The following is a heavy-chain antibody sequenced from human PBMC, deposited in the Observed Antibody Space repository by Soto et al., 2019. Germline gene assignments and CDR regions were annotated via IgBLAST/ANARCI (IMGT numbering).Heavy chain of an antibody. J-gene: IGHJ3*02. Sequence: QVQLQESGPGLVKPSETLSLTCTVSGGSISSYYWSWIRQPPGKGLEWIGYIYYSGSTNYNPSLKSRVPISLDTSKNQFSLKLSSVTAADTAVYYCARHGSGSYSSPATDAFDIWGQGTMVTVSS. CDR2: IYYSGST. V-gene: IGHV4-59*08. CDR3: ARHGSGSYSSPATDAFDI. D-gene: IGHD1-26*01. CDR1: GGSISSYY.